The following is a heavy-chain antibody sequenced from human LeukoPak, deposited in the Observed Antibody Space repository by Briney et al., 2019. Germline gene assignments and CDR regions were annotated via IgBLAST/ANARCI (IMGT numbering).Heavy chain of an antibody. Sequence: PSETLSLTCAVYGGSFSGFYWTWTRQTPRKGLEWIGEINHSGTTNYNPSLKSRVTISVDTSKNQFSLKLSSVTAADTAVYYCARLRSQLLYVPDAFDIWGQGTMVTVSS. V-gene: IGHV4-34*01. J-gene: IGHJ3*02. CDR2: INHSGTT. CDR1: GGSFSGFY. D-gene: IGHD2-2*02. CDR3: ARLRSQLLYVPDAFDI.